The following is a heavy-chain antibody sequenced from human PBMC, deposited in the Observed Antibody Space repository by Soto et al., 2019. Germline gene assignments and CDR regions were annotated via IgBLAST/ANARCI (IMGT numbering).Heavy chain of an antibody. CDR1: GYTFTSYG. D-gene: IGHD2-8*02. J-gene: IGHJ4*02. CDR3: ARWGGLSCSGAVCFKKPFDY. Sequence: SVKVSCKASGYTFTSYGISWVRQAPGQGLEWMGAIIPISGTTKYAQKFQGRVTITADKSTSTVYMDLSSLRSEDTAVYYCARWGGLSCSGAVCFKKPFDYWGQGTLVTVSS. V-gene: IGHV1-69*06. CDR2: IIPISGTT.